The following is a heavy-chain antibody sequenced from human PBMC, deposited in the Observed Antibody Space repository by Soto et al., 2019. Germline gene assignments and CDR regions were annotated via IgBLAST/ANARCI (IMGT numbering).Heavy chain of an antibody. D-gene: IGHD1-26*01. CDR1: GFTFSSYW. Sequence: EVQLVESGGGLVQPGGSLRLSCAASGFTFSSYWIHWVRQAPGKGLVWVSRINREGSSTNYADSVEGRFTISRDNAKNTVSLQMNSLRVEDTAVYYCVRGASGSSYVDSWGQGTLVTVSS. CDR3: VRGASGSSYVDS. V-gene: IGHV3-74*01. J-gene: IGHJ4*02. CDR2: INREGSST.